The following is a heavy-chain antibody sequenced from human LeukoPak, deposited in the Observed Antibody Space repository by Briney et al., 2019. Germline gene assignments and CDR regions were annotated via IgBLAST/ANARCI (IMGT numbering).Heavy chain of an antibody. J-gene: IGHJ4*02. CDR2: ISAYDGNT. CDR1: GYXFSSYG. D-gene: IGHD5-18*01. CDR3: ARAVRGYSYAYLPY. V-gene: IGHV1-18*01. Sequence: GASVKVSCKASGYXFSSYGISWVRQAPGQGLEWMGWISAYDGNTDYAQNLQGRVTMTTDTSTSTAYMELRSLRSDDTAVYYCARAVRGYSYAYLPYWGQGTLVAVSS.